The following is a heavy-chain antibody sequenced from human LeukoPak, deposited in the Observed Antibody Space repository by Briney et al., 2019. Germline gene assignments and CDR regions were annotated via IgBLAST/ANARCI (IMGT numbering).Heavy chain of an antibody. CDR1: GFTFSSYA. CDR2: ISGSGGST. J-gene: IGHJ4*02. CDR3: AKREYYFGSGTSFDY. Sequence: PGGSLRLSCAASGFTFSSYAMSWVRQAPGKGLEWVSAISGSGGSTYYADSVKGRFTISRDNSKNTLYLQMNSLRAEDTAVYYCAKREYYFGSGTSFDYWGQGTLVTVSS. V-gene: IGHV3-23*01. D-gene: IGHD3-10*01.